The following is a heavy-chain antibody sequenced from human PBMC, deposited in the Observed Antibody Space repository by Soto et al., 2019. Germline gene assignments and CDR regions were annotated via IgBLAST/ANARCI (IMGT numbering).Heavy chain of an antibody. CDR2: IYYSGST. Sequence: SETLSLTCTVSGGSISSSSYYWGWIRQPPGKGLEWIGSIYYSGSTYHNPSLKSRVTISVDTSKNQFSLKLSSVTAADTAVYYCARNYDILTGYSDNWFDPWGQGTLVTVSS. J-gene: IGHJ5*02. CDR3: ARNYDILTGYSDNWFDP. CDR1: GGSISSSSYY. V-gene: IGHV4-39*07. D-gene: IGHD3-9*01.